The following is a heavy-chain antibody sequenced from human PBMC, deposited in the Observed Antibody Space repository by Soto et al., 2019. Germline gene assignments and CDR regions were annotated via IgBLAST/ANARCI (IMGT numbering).Heavy chain of an antibody. CDR2: IPYDGSNK. CDR3: ARRISTSSWGGMYV. D-gene: IGHD2-2*01. J-gene: IGHJ6*02. CDR1: GFTFSSYA. Sequence: QVQLVESGGGVVQPGRSLRLSCAASGFTFSSYAMHWVRQAPGKGLEWVAVIPYDGSNKYYADSVKGRFTISRDNSKNTLYLHMNSLRAEDTAVYYCARRISTSSWGGMYVWGQGTTVTVSS. V-gene: IGHV3-30-3*01.